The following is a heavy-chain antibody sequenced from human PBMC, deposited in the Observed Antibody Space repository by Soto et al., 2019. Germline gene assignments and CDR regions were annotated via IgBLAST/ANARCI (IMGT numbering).Heavy chain of an antibody. V-gene: IGHV1-69*01. CDR2: IIPIFGTA. D-gene: IGHD3-16*02. CDR1: GGTFSSYA. J-gene: IGHJ3*02. Sequence: QVQLVQSGAEVKKPGSSVKVSCKASGGTFSSYAISLVRQAPGQGLEWMGGIIPIFGTANYAQKFQGRVTITADASTSTAYMELSSLRSEDTAVYYCARSHKYYDYVWGSYRYYAFDIWVQGTIVTVS. CDR3: ARSHKYYDYVWGSYRYYAFDI.